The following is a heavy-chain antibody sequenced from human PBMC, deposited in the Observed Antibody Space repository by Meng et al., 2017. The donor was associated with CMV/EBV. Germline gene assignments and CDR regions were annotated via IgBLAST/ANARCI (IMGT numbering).Heavy chain of an antibody. CDR3: VRDHNWGPDY. D-gene: IGHD1-1*01. CDR2: IYPNSGGT. V-gene: IGHV1-2*02. Sequence: QVSAVQPGAGVKSPGASVKVFYQTSGYRFSDHYMHWVRQAPGQGLEWMGWIYPNSGGTHYAQKFQDRVTMTRDASISTVYMELSRLTSDDTAVYYCVRDHNWGPDYWGQGTLVTVSS. CDR1: GYRFSDHY. J-gene: IGHJ4*02.